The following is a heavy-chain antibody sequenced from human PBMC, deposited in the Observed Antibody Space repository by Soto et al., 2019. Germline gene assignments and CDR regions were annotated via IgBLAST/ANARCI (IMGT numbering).Heavy chain of an antibody. Sequence: SETLSLTCTVSGGSISSYYWSWIRQPPGKGLEWIGYIYYSGSTNYNPSLKSRVTISVDTSKNQFSLKLSSVTAADTAVYYCARHVRGAAAGTTNWFDPWGQGTLVTVSS. V-gene: IGHV4-59*08. CDR2: IYYSGST. CDR3: ARHVRGAAAGTTNWFDP. J-gene: IGHJ5*02. CDR1: GGSISSYY. D-gene: IGHD6-13*01.